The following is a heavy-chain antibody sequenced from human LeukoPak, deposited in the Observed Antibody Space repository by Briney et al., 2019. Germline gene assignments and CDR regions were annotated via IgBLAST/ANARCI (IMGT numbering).Heavy chain of an antibody. CDR1: GGSISSSSYY. V-gene: IGHV4-39*01. CDR2: IYYSGST. J-gene: IGHJ4*02. D-gene: IGHD6-13*01. CDR3: ARQGSGSSPPYFDY. Sequence: PSETLSLTCTVSGGSISSSSYYWGWIRQPPGKGLEWFGSIYYSGSTYYNPSLKSRVTISVDTSKNQFSLKLSSVTAADTAVYYCARQGSGSSPPYFDYWGQGTLVTVSS.